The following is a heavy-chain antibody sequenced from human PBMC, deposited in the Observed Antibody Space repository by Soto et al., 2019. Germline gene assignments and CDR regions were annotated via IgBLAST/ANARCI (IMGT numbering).Heavy chain of an antibody. CDR3: ARIETTGSGYENRFDY. CDR2: IDPSDSYT. D-gene: IGHD3-22*01. Sequence: PGESLKISCKGSGYSFTSYWISWVRQMPGKGLEWMGRIDPSDSYTNYSPSFQGHVTISADKSISTAYLQWSSLKASDTAMYYCARIETTGSGYENRFDYWGQGTLVTVSS. CDR1: GYSFTSYW. J-gene: IGHJ4*02. V-gene: IGHV5-10-1*01.